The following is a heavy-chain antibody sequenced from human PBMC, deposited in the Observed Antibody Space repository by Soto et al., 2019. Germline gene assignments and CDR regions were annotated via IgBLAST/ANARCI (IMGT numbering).Heavy chain of an antibody. CDR3: AKGQYCSGGNCYPLMDV. CDR2: IYYTGST. Sequence: SETLSLTCTVSGGSISSGSYYCSWIRQHPGKGLEWIGYIYYTGSTYYNPSLKSRLTISVDTSKNQFSLKLSSVTAADTAVYYCAKGQYCSGGNCYPLMDVWGKGTTVTVSS. V-gene: IGHV4-31*03. J-gene: IGHJ6*04. D-gene: IGHD2-15*01. CDR1: GGSISSGSYY.